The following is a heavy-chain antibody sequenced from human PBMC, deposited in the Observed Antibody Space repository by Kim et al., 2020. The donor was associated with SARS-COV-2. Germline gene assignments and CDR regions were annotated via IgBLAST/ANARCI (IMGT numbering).Heavy chain of an antibody. V-gene: IGHV4-31*03. J-gene: IGHJ4*02. D-gene: IGHD3-22*01. Sequence: SETLSLTCTVSGGSISSGGYYWSWIRQHPGKGLEWIGYIYYSGSTYYNPSLKSRVTISVDTSKNQFSLKLSSVTAADTAVYYCARWIGGYYSSFDYWGQGTLVTVSS. CDR2: IYYSGST. CDR3: ARWIGGYYSSFDY. CDR1: GGSISSGGYY.